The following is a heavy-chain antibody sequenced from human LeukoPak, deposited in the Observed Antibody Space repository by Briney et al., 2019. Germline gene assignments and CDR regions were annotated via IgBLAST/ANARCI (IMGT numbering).Heavy chain of an antibody. V-gene: IGHV4-59*08. CDR1: GGSISSYY. D-gene: IGHD3-22*01. CDR3: ARHGIHGSSGRGWFDP. CDR2: IYYSGST. J-gene: IGHJ5*02. Sequence: PSETLSLTCTVSGGSISSYYWSWIRQPPGKGLEWIGYIYYSGSTNYNPSLKSRVTISVDTSKNQFSLKLSSVTAADTAVYYCARHGIHGSSGRGWFDPWGQGTLVTVSS.